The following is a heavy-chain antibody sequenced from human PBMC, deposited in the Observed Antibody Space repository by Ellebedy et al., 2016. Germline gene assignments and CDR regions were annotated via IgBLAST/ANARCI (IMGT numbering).Heavy chain of an antibody. CDR1: GFTFSSYW. J-gene: IGHJ5*02. Sequence: GESLKISXAASGFTFSSYWMSWVRQAPGKGLEWVANIKQDGSEKYYVDSVKGRFTISRDNAKNSLYLQMNSLRAEDTAVYYCARDRTDNWFDPWGQGTLVTVSS. V-gene: IGHV3-7*01. CDR2: IKQDGSEK. CDR3: ARDRTDNWFDP.